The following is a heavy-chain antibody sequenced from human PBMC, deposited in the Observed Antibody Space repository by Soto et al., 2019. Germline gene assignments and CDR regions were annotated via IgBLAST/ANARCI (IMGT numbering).Heavy chain of an antibody. Sequence: ASVKVSCKASGYTFTSYGISWVRQAPGQGHERMGWISAYNGNTNYAQKLQGRVTMTTDTSTSTAYMELRSLRSDDTAVYYCARYRGSTYVFWSGYQGYYYYYMDVWGKGTTVTVSS. D-gene: IGHD3-3*01. CDR1: GYTFTSYG. J-gene: IGHJ6*03. CDR2: ISAYNGNT. CDR3: ARYRGSTYVFWSGYQGYYYYYMDV. V-gene: IGHV1-18*01.